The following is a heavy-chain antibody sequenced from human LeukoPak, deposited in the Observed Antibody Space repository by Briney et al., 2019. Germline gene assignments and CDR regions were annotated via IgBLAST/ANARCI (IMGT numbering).Heavy chain of an antibody. D-gene: IGHD3-10*01. CDR1: GGTFSSSA. V-gene: IGHV1-69*13. Sequence: ASVKVSCKASGGTFSSSAISWVRQAPGQGLEWLGGFIPIFGTANHAQKIQGRVTITADESTSTAYMELSSLRSEDTAVYYCARKITMVRGLGAFDIWGQGTMVTVSS. CDR3: ARKITMVRGLGAFDI. J-gene: IGHJ3*02. CDR2: FIPIFGTA.